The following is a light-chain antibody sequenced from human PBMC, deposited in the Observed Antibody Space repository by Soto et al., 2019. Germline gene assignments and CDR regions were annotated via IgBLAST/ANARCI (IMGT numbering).Light chain of an antibody. V-gene: IGKV1-5*03. Sequence: DIQMTQSPSTLSASVGDTVTITCRASQSISNWLAWYQQRPGQAPKLLIHKASTLESGVPSRLRGSGSGTEFTLTISSLQPDDFATFFCQQYDRFPYTFGQGTKLEIK. J-gene: IGKJ2*01. CDR1: QSISNW. CDR2: KAS. CDR3: QQYDRFPYT.